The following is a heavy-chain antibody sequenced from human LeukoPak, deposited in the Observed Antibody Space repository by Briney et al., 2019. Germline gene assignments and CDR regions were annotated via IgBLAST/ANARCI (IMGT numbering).Heavy chain of an antibody. CDR1: GYTFTSYD. Sequence: GASVKVSCKASGYTFTSYDINWVRQATGQGLEWMGWMDPNSGNTGYAQKFQGRVTMTRNTSISTAYMELSSLRSEDTAVYYCARAAGAARPRRGRFDPWGQGTLVTVSS. J-gene: IGHJ5*02. CDR2: MDPNSGNT. CDR3: ARAAGAARPRRGRFDP. D-gene: IGHD6-6*01. V-gene: IGHV1-8*01.